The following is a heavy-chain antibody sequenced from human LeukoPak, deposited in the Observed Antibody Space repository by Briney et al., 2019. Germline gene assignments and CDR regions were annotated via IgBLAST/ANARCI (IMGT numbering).Heavy chain of an antibody. J-gene: IGHJ6*03. CDR2: VDHTGST. CDR1: DDSITMYY. CDR3: ARFVVVRGPMEYYYYYMDV. V-gene: IGHV4-59*01. Sequence: SETLSLTCTVSDDSITMYYWTWIRQPPGKGLEWIGYVDHTGSTKFNPSLNGRVSISRDTSNNFFSLRLRSVTAADTAVFFCARFVVVRGPMEYYYYYMDVWGRGTTVIVSS. D-gene: IGHD2-2*01.